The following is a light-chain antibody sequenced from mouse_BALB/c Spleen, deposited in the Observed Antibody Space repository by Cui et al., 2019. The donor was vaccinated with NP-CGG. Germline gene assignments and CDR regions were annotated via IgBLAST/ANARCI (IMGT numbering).Light chain of an antibody. J-gene: IGLJ1*01. CDR3: SLWYSNHWV. CDR2: GTN. V-gene: IGLV1*01. Sequence: QAVVTQESALTTSPGETVTLTCRSSTEAVTTSNYANWVQEKPEHLFTGLIGGTNNRAPGVPARFSGSLIGDKAALTITGAQTEDEAIYFCSLWYSNHWVFGGGTKLTVL. CDR1: TEAVTTSNY.